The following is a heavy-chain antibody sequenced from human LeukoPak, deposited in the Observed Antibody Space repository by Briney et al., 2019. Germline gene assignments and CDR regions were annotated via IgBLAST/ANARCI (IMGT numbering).Heavy chain of an antibody. Sequence: GGSLRLSCAASGFTVSSYWMSWVRQAPGKGLEWVSTITTSDGNTYYADSVKGRFTVSRDNSKNTLYLQMNSLRAEDTAVYYCAKDGGLWVSAHWGDSWGRGTLVTVSS. CDR1: GFTVSSYW. V-gene: IGHV3-23*01. CDR2: ITTSDGNT. D-gene: IGHD7-27*01. CDR3: AKDGGLWVSAHWGDS. J-gene: IGHJ4*02.